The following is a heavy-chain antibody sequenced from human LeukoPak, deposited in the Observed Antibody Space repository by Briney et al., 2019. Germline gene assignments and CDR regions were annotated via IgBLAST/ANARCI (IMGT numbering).Heavy chain of an antibody. D-gene: IGHD3-10*01. CDR3: ASLSLIGGKDY. CDR2: IRYDGRNK. V-gene: IGHV3-30*02. CDR1: GFTFSTYG. J-gene: IGHJ4*02. Sequence: GGSLRLSCAASGFTFSTYGMHWVRQAPGKGLEWVAFIRYDGRNKYYADSVKGRFTISRDNSKNTLCLQMNSLRAEDTAVYYCASLSLIGGKDYWGQGTLVTVSS.